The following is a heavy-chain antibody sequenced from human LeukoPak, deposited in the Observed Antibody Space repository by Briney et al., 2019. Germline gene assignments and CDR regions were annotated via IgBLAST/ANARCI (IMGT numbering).Heavy chain of an antibody. Sequence: SETLSLTCTVSGGSISSYYWSWIRQSPVKGLEWIGYIYSSGSTNYNPSLKSRVTISVDTSKDQFSLKLNSVTAADTAVDYCARRSHHTTALAGGAFDIWGQGTMVTVSS. D-gene: IGHD4-17*01. CDR1: GGSISSYY. CDR2: IYSSGST. J-gene: IGHJ3*02. CDR3: ARRSHHTTALAGGAFDI. V-gene: IGHV4-59*08.